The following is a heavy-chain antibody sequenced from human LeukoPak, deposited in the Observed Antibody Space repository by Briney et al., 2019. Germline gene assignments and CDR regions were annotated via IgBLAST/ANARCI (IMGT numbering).Heavy chain of an antibody. J-gene: IGHJ1*01. CDR2: VYYSGST. Sequence: SETLSLTCTVSGGSISSYYGSCLRQPPGKGLEGIGYVYYSGSTNYNPSLKSRVTISVDTSKNQFSLKLSSVTDADTAVYYCARYYCAGVCYYFQHWGQGTLVTVSS. D-gene: IGHD2-21*02. V-gene: IGHV4-59*01. CDR1: GGSISSYY. CDR3: ARYYCAGVCYYFQH.